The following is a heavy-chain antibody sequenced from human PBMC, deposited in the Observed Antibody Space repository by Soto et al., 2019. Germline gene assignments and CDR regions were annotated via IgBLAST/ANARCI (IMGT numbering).Heavy chain of an antibody. D-gene: IGHD4-17*01. CDR1: GFTFSSYA. J-gene: IGHJ6*02. V-gene: IGHV3-23*01. CDR3: AKGPSPHYADYDYGMDV. Sequence: GGSLRLSCAASGFTFSSYAMSWVRQAPGKGLEWVSAISGSGGSTYYADSVKGRFTISRDNSKNTLYLQMNSLRAEDTAVYYCAKGPSPHYADYDYGMDVWGQGTTVTVSS. CDR2: ISGSGGST.